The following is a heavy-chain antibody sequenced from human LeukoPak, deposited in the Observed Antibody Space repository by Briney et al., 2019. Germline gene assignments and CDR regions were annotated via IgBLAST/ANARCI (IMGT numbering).Heavy chain of an antibody. CDR2: INPSGGST. D-gene: IGHD3-22*01. CDR3: ARENYYDRSGYYYVLAFDI. CDR1: GYTFTSYY. V-gene: IGHV1-46*01. Sequence: ASVKVSCKASGYTFTSYYMHWVRQAPGQGLEWMGIINPSGGSTSYAQKFQGRVTMTRDMSTSTVYMELSSLRSEDTAVYYCARENYYDRSGYYYVLAFDIWGQGTMVTVSS. J-gene: IGHJ3*02.